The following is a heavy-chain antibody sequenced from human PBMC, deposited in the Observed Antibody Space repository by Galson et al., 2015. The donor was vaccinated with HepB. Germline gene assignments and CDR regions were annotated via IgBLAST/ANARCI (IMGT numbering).Heavy chain of an antibody. V-gene: IGHV3-11*05. Sequence: SLRLSCAASGFTFSDYYMSWIRQAPGKGLEWVSYISSSSSYTNYADSVKGRFTISRDNAKNSLYLQMNSLRAEDTAVYYCARDGLYYYDSSGYYYGSYFDYWGQGTLVTVSS. CDR3: ARDGLYYYDSSGYYYGSYFDY. CDR2: ISSSSSYT. J-gene: IGHJ4*02. D-gene: IGHD3-22*01. CDR1: GFTFSDYY.